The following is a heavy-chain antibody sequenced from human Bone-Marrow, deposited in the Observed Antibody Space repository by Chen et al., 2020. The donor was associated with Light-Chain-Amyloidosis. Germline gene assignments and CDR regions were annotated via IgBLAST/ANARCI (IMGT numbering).Heavy chain of an antibody. Sequence: QEQLVESGGSVVQPGRSLRLSCVGSGFPFSSHAMHWVRQAPGRGLEWVAVISFDGRADSVQGRFTVSRDNSKSTLYLQMDSLRPDDTAVYYCARTLRYGHQVYFDYWGQGTLVTVSS. CDR1: GFPFSSHA. CDR2: ISFDG. V-gene: IGHV3-30*04. D-gene: IGHD3-9*01. J-gene: IGHJ4*02. CDR3: ARTLRYGHQVYFDY.